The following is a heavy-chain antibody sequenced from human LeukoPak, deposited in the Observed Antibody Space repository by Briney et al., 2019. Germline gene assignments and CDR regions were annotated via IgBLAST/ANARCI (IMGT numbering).Heavy chain of an antibody. CDR3: AKAKAAAGNYYYYGMDV. CDR1: GFTFSSYG. D-gene: IGHD6-13*01. Sequence: GGSLRLSCAASGFTFSSYGMHWVRQAPGKGLEWVAVISYDGSNKYYADSVKGQFTISRDNSKNTLYLQMNSLRAEDTAVYYCAKAKAAAGNYYYYGMDVWGQGTTVTVSS. J-gene: IGHJ6*02. CDR2: ISYDGSNK. V-gene: IGHV3-30*18.